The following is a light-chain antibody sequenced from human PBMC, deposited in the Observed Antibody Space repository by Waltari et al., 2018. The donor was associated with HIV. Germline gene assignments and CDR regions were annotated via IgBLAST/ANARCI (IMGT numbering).Light chain of an antibody. V-gene: IGKV1-8*01. J-gene: IGKJ4*01. Sequence: IRTTQSSSSFSASTGDNATITCRARQGIRSYLAWYLQKRGKAPKLRIYAASNLQSGVPSRFSGSGSGTDFTLTISCLQSEDFATYYCQQYYSYPLTPGGGTKVAIK. CDR1: QGIRSY. CDR2: AAS. CDR3: QQYYSYPLT.